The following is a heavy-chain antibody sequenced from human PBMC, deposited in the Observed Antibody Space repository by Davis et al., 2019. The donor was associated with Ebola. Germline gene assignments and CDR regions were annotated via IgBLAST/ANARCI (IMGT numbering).Heavy chain of an antibody. D-gene: IGHD1-20*01. CDR3: ARDIRYNWNDYFAY. Sequence: GESLKISCAASGFTFSSYGMHWVRQAPGKGLEWVAVISYDGSNKYYADSVKGRFTISRDNSKNTLYLQMNSLRAEDTAVYYCARDIRYNWNDYFAYWGQGTLVTVSS. J-gene: IGHJ4*02. CDR1: GFTFSSYG. V-gene: IGHV3-33*05. CDR2: ISYDGSNK.